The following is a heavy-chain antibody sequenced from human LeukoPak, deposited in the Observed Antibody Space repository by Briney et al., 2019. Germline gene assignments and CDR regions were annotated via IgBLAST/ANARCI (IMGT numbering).Heavy chain of an antibody. CDR2: IYTSGST. Sequence: PSETLSLTCTVSGGSISSYYWSWIRQPAGKGLEWIGRIYTSGSTNYNPSLKSRVTISVDTSKNQFSLKLSSVTAADTAVYYCARGGDAPHSNANDYWGQGTLVTVSS. CDR1: GGSISSYY. CDR3: ARGGDAPHSNANDY. J-gene: IGHJ4*02. V-gene: IGHV4-4*07. D-gene: IGHD2/OR15-2a*01.